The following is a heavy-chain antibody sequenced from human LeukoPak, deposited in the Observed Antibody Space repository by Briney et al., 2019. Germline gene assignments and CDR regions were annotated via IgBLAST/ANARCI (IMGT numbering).Heavy chain of an antibody. Sequence: ASVTVSFTASGYPFTVYHIHWVRQAPGQGLEWMGSINPNRGGTNSSQSFQGRVTLTRDTSTSTAYMELSRLRSDDTAVYYCARDPTTSWFFKFDHWGQGTLVTVSS. CDR3: ARDPTTSWFFKFDH. V-gene: IGHV1-2*02. CDR2: INPNRGGT. J-gene: IGHJ4*02. D-gene: IGHD3-10*01. CDR1: GYPFTVYH.